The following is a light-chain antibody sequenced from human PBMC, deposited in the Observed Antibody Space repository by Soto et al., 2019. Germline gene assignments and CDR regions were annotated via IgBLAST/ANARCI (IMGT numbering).Light chain of an antibody. CDR3: QQRSNWAIT. V-gene: IGKV3-11*01. CDR1: QTVNSN. CDR2: DAS. J-gene: IGKJ5*01. Sequence: EIVMPRSPATMSVSPGERATLSCRASQTVNSNLAWYQQKPGQAPRLLIYDASHRATGIPARFSGSGSGTDFTPTISSLEPEDFAVYYCQQRSNWAITFGQGTRLEIK.